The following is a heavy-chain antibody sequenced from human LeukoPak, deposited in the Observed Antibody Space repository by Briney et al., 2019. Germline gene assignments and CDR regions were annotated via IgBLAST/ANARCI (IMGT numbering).Heavy chain of an antibody. CDR3: AKEGLQTVTHGHYCYYYYGMDV. CDR2: ISGSGGST. V-gene: IGHV3-23*01. D-gene: IGHD4-17*01. CDR1: GFTFSSYA. Sequence: PGGSLRLSCAASGFTFSSYAMSWVRQAPGKGLEWVSAISGSGGSTYYADSVKGRFTISRDNSKNTLYLQMNSLRAEDTAVYYCAKEGLQTVTHGHYCYYYYGMDVWGKGTTVTVSS. J-gene: IGHJ6*04.